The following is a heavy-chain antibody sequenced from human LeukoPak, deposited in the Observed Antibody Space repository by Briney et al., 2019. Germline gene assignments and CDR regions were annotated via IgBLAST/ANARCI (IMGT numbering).Heavy chain of an antibody. J-gene: IGHJ4*02. CDR1: GDSIFTNHVA. CDR2: TYYRPKWTF. CDR3: ARGKYASFDN. V-gene: IGHV6-1*01. Sequence: SQTLSLTCAISGDSIFTNHVAWNWNRQSPSRGLEWQGRTYYRPKWTFDYAVSVKSRITINADTSKNQFSLQLSSVTPEDPAVYYCARGKYASFDNWGQGTLVTVSS. D-gene: IGHD2-2*01.